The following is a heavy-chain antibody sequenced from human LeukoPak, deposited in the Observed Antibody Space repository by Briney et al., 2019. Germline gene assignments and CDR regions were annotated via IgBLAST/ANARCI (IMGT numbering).Heavy chain of an antibody. CDR3: ARERGYCSSTSCYIFES. J-gene: IGHJ5*01. Sequence: SETLSLTCTVSDGSISSYYWSWIRQPPGKGLEWIGYIYYSGSTNYNPSLKSRVTISVDTSKNQFSLKLSSVTAADTAVYYCARERGYCSSTSCYIFESWGQGTLVTVSS. CDR1: DGSISSYY. CDR2: IYYSGST. D-gene: IGHD2-2*02. V-gene: IGHV4-59*01.